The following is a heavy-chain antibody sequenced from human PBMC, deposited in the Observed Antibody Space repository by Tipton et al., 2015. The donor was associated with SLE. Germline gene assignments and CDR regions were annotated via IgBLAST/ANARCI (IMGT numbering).Heavy chain of an antibody. Sequence: TLSLTCTVSGGSISSSSYYWGWIRQPPGKGLEWIGYIYYSGSTNYNLSLKSRVTISVDTSKNQFSLKLSSVTAADTAVYYCASSLRFLEWLFGYWGQGTLVTVSS. CDR3: ASSLRFLEWLFGY. D-gene: IGHD3-3*01. V-gene: IGHV4-61*05. CDR1: GGSISSSSYY. J-gene: IGHJ4*02. CDR2: IYYSGST.